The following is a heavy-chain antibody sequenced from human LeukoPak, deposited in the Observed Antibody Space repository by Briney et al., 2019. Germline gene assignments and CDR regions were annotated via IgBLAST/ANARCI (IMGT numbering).Heavy chain of an antibody. CDR2: INPSGGST. CDR3: ARENWEPKYGYYYYGMDV. D-gene: IGHD1-26*01. J-gene: IGHJ6*02. CDR1: GYTFTSYY. V-gene: IGHV1-46*01. Sequence: ASVKVSCKASGYTFTSYYMHWVRQAPGQGLEWMGIINPSGGSTSYAQKFQGRVTMTRDTSTSTVYMELSSLRSEDTAVCYCARENWEPKYGYYYYGMDVWGQGTTVTVSS.